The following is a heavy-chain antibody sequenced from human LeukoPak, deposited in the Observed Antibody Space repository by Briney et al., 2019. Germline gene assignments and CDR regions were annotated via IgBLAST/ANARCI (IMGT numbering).Heavy chain of an antibody. CDR2: ISGGASST. J-gene: IGHJ4*02. V-gene: IGHV3-23*01. D-gene: IGHD1-26*01. Sequence: PGGSLRLSCAASGFTFSNYAMSWVRQAPGKGLEWVSTISGGASSTYYADSVKGRFTISRDDSEITLYLQMNSLRAEDTAVYYCASRRDYYTLDYWGQGTLVTVSS. CDR1: GFTFSNYA. CDR3: ASRRDYYTLDY.